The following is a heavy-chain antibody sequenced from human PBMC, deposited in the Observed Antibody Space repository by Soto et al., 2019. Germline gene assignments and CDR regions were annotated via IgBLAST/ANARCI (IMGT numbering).Heavy chain of an antibody. V-gene: IGHV6-1*01. D-gene: IGHD3-10*01. CDR1: GDSVSTNSAA. CDR3: ARDSGRYYYGGDYYYTMDV. CDR2: TYYRSKWYN. J-gene: IGHJ6*02. Sequence: PSQTLSLTCAISGDSVSTNSAAWNWIRQSPSRGLEWLGRTYYRSKWYNDYAVSVKSRITINPDTSKNQFSLQLNSVTPEDTAVYYCARDSGRYYYGGDYYYTMDVWGQGTKVTVSS.